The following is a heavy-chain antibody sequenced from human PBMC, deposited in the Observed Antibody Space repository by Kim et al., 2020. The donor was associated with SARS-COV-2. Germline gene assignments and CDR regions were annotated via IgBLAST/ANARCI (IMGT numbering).Heavy chain of an antibody. Sequence: GGSLRLSCAASGFTVSSNSMSWVRQAPGKGLEWVSVIYSGGSTYYAASVKGRFTISRDNSKNTLYLQMNSLRAEDTAVCYCARDPYYCSGFSCYYGVYYDYWGQGTLVTVSS. CDR1: GFTVSSNS. CDR3: ARDPYYCSGFSCYYGVYYDY. D-gene: IGHD2-15*01. J-gene: IGHJ4*02. V-gene: IGHV3-53*01. CDR2: IYSGGST.